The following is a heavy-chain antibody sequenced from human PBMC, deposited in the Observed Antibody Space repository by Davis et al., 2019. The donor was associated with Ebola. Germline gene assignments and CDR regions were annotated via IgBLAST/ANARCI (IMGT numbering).Heavy chain of an antibody. CDR1: GFTFSSYW. D-gene: IGHD3-3*01. Sequence: HTGRSLRPSCPASGFTFSSYWMHWVRQAPGKGLVWVSRINSDGSSTSYADSVKGRFTISRDNAKNTLYLQMNSLRAEDTAVYYCARAHYDFWSGYLDYWGQGTLVTVSS. CDR2: INSDGSST. V-gene: IGHV3-74*01. CDR3: ARAHYDFWSGYLDY. J-gene: IGHJ4*02.